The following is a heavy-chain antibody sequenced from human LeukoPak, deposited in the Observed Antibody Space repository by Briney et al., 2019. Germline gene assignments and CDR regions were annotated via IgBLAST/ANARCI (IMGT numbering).Heavy chain of an antibody. V-gene: IGHV3-23*01. J-gene: IGHJ4*02. CDR3: AKDDDFWSGYFDY. Sequence: GGCLRLSCAASGFTFSSYAMSWVRQAPGKGLEWVSAISGSGGSTYYADSVKGRFTISRDNSKNTLYLQMNSLRAGDTAVYYCAKDDDFWSGYFDYWGQGTLVTVSS. D-gene: IGHD3-3*01. CDR1: GFTFSSYA. CDR2: ISGSGGST.